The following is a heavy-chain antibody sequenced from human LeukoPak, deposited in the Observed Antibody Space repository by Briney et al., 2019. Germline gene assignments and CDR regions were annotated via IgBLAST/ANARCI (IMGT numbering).Heavy chain of an antibody. V-gene: IGHV3-30-3*01. D-gene: IGHD4-17*01. CDR3: ARATDTVTTGALGY. CDR1: GFTFSSYA. Sequence: PGRSLRLSCAASGFTFSSYAMHWVRQAPGKGLEWVAVISYDGSNKYYADSVKGRFTISRDNSKNTLYLQMNSLRAEDTAVYYCARATDTVTTGALGYWGQGTLVTVSP. CDR2: ISYDGSNK. J-gene: IGHJ4*02.